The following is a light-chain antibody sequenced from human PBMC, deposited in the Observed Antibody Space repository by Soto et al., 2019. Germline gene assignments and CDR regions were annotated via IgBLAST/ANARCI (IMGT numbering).Light chain of an antibody. J-gene: IGKJ5*01. CDR2: DAS. V-gene: IGKV1-13*02. CDR1: QGISSA. Sequence: AIQLTQSPSSLSACVGDRVTITCRASQGISSALAWYQQKPGKAPKLLIYDASSLESGVPSRFSGSGSGTDFTLTISSLQPEDFATYYCQQFNSLPTFGQGTRLEIK. CDR3: QQFNSLPT.